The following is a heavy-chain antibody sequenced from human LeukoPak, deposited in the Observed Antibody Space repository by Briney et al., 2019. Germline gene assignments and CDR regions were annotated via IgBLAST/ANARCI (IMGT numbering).Heavy chain of an antibody. CDR3: AREDFYDSSGYYKNKEYFQH. CDR1: GYRFTENY. D-gene: IGHD3-22*01. CDR2: INCNSGGT. V-gene: IGHV1-2*02. Sequence: ASVKVSCKASGYRFTENYVHWLRQAPGQGPEWMGCINCNSGGTYYAQKFQGRVTLTRDTSISTAYMELSWLRSDDTAVYYCAREDFYDSSGYYKNKEYFQHWGQGTLVTVSS. J-gene: IGHJ1*01.